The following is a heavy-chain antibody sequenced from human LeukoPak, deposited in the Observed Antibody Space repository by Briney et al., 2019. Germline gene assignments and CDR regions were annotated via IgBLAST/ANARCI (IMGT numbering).Heavy chain of an antibody. CDR2: IYTSGST. CDR3: ARGRLSSSWYRGAFDI. V-gene: IGHV4-4*07. D-gene: IGHD6-13*01. J-gene: IGHJ3*02. Sequence: PSETLSLTCTVSGGSISSYYWSWIRQPAGKGLQWIGRIYTSGSTNYNPSLKSRVTMSVDTSKNQFSLKLSSVTAADTAVYYCARGRLSSSWYRGAFDIWGQGTMVTVSS. CDR1: GGSISSYY.